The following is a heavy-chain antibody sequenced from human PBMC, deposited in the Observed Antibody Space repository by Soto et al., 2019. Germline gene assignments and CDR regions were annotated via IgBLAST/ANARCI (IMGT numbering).Heavy chain of an antibody. Sequence: QVQLVQSGAEVQKPGSSVKVSCKASGGTFSSYAISWVRQAPGQGLEWMGGIIPIFGTANYAQKFQGRVTITADESTSTAYMELSSLRSEDTAVYYCASPYGDVFPHYYYGMDVWGQGTTVTVSS. CDR2: IIPIFGTA. CDR1: GGTFSSYA. D-gene: IGHD4-17*01. V-gene: IGHV1-69*01. J-gene: IGHJ6*02. CDR3: ASPYGDVFPHYYYGMDV.